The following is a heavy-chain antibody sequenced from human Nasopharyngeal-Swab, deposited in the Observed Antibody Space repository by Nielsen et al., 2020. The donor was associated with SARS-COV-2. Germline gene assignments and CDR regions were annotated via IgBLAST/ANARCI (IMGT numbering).Heavy chain of an antibody. Sequence: SETLSLTCAVSGGSISSGGYSWSWIRQPPGKGLEWIGYIYHSGSTYYNPSLKSRVTISVDRSKNQFSLKLSSVTAADTAVYYCVREGNSGFDYWGQGTLVTVSS. J-gene: IGHJ4*02. V-gene: IGHV4-30-2*01. CDR2: IYHSGST. CDR3: VREGNSGFDY. D-gene: IGHD1-26*01. CDR1: GGSISSGGYS.